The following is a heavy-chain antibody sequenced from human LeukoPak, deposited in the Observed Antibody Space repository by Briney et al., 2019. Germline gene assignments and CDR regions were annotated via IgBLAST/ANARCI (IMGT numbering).Heavy chain of an antibody. J-gene: IGHJ3*02. CDR2: ISSSSSYI. V-gene: IGHV3-21*01. CDR3: ARDTPIAAAGPVGAFDI. Sequence: PGGSLRLSCAASGFTFSSYSMSWVRQAPGKGLEWVSSISSSSSYIYYADSVKGRFTISRDNAKNSLYLQMNSLRAEDTAVYYCARDTPIAAAGPVGAFDIWGQGTMVTVSS. D-gene: IGHD6-13*01. CDR1: GFTFSSYS.